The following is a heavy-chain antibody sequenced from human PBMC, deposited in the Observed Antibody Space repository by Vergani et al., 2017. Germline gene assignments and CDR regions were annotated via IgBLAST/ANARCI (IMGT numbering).Heavy chain of an antibody. CDR1: GGSISSYY. CDR3: ARKSAHYYCYMDV. D-gene: IGHD3-3*01. Sequence: QVQLQESGPGLVKPSETLSLTCTVSGGSISSYYWSWIRQPPGKGLEWIGYIYYSGSTNYNPSLKSRVTISVDTSKNQFSLELSSVTAADTAVYYCARKSAHYYCYMDVWGKGTTVTVSS. J-gene: IGHJ6*03. CDR2: IYYSGST. V-gene: IGHV4-59*01.